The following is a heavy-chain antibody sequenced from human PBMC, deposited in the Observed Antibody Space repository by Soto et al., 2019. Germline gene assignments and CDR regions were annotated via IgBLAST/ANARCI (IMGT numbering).Heavy chain of an antibody. V-gene: IGHV1-3*01. Sequence: ASLKVACKASGYTFSSYAIHWVRQAPGQGLEWMGWIHAGNGNTKYSQSFQGRVTISRDTSATTAYMELNSLRSEDTAVYYCARGVAFLDYWGQGTLVTVSS. D-gene: IGHD2-15*01. CDR3: ARGVAFLDY. J-gene: IGHJ4*02. CDR1: GYTFSSYA. CDR2: IHAGNGNT.